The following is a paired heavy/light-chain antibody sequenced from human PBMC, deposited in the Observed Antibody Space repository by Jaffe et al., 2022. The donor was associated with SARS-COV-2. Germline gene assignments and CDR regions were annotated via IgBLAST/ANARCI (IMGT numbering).Heavy chain of an antibody. Sequence: QVQLVESGGGLVKPGGSLRLSCAASGFTFSDYYMSWIRQAPGKGLEWVSYISSSGSTIYYADSVKGRFTISRDNAKNSLYLQMNSLRAEDTAVYYCARDTRVRYYGYDMDVWGKGTTVTVSS. D-gene: IGHD3-10*01. CDR3: ARDTRVRYYGYDMDV. V-gene: IGHV3-11*01. CDR1: GFTFSDYY. J-gene: IGHJ6*03. CDR2: ISSSGSTI.
Light chain of an antibody. J-gene: IGKJ1*01. Sequence: DIQMTQSPSSLSASVGDRVTITCRASQSISSYLNWYQQKPGKAPKLLIYAASSLQSGVPSRFSGSGSGTDFTLTISSLQPEDFATYYCQQSYSTLRTFGQGTKVEIK. CDR1: QSISSY. CDR2: AAS. V-gene: IGKV1-39*01. CDR3: QQSYSTLRT.